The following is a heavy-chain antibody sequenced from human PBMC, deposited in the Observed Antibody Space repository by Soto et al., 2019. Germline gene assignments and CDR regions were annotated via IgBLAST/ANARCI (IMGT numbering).Heavy chain of an antibody. CDR2: ISYDGSNK. J-gene: IGHJ6*02. Sequence: QVQLVESGGGVVQPGRSLRLSCAASGFTFSSYGMHWVRQAPGKGLEWVAVISYDGSNKYYADSVKGRFTISRDNSKNTLYLQMNSLRAEDTAVYYCAREWAKGRDYDSSGYGMDVWGQGTTVTVSS. D-gene: IGHD3-22*01. CDR3: AREWAKGRDYDSSGYGMDV. CDR1: GFTFSSYG. V-gene: IGHV3-30*03.